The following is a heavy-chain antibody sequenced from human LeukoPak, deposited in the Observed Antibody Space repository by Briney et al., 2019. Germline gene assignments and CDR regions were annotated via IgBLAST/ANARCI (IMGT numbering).Heavy chain of an antibody. J-gene: IGHJ4*02. CDR3: AKTPLLWFGELLYYFDY. V-gene: IGHV3-30*18. D-gene: IGHD3-10*01. CDR2: IPYDGSNK. CDR1: GFTFSSYG. Sequence: PGRSLRLSCAASGFTFSSYGMHWVRQAPGKGLEWVAVIPYDGSNKYYADSVKGRFTISRDNSKNTLYLQMNSLRAEDTAVYYCAKTPLLWFGELLYYFDYWGQGTLVTVSS.